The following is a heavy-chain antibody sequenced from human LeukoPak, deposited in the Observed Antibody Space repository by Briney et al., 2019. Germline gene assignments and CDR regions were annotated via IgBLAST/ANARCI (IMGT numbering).Heavy chain of an antibody. Sequence: GESLQISCKVSGYSFTSYWIGWVRPMPGKGLEWMGIIHPADSDIRYSPSFQGQVTISADKSISTAYLQWSSLKASDTAMYYCARQRDYDILTGYEFDPWGQGTLVTVSS. J-gene: IGHJ5*02. V-gene: IGHV5-51*01. CDR1: GYSFTSYW. D-gene: IGHD3-9*01. CDR2: IHPADSDI. CDR3: ARQRDYDILTGYEFDP.